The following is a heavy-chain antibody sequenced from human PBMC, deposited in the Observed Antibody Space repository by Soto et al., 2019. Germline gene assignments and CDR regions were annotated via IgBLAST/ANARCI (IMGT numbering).Heavy chain of an antibody. J-gene: IGHJ2*01. CDR1: GFSLSNARMG. CDR2: IFSNDQK. D-gene: IGHD4-4*01. Sequence: QVTLKESGPVLVKPTETLTLTCTVSGFSLSNARMGVSWIRQPPGKALEWLAHIFSNDQKSYSTSLKRRLTISKDNSKSQVVLTITNMDPVDTATYYCARAYGNPESKPWYFDLWGRGTLVTVSS. V-gene: IGHV2-26*01. CDR3: ARAYGNPESKPWYFDL.